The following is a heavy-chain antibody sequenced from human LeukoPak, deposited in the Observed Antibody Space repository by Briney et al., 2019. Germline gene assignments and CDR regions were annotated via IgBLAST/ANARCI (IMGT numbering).Heavy chain of an antibody. V-gene: IGHV4-61*02. CDR1: GGSISSGSYY. CDR3: ARVGIHYDFWSDQGGDAFDI. J-gene: IGHJ3*02. D-gene: IGHD3-3*01. Sequence: PSQTLSLTCTVSGGSISSGSYYWSWIRQPAGKGLEWIGRIYTSGSTNYNPSLKSRVTISVDTSKNQFSLKLSSVTAADTAVYYCARVGIHYDFWSDQGGDAFDIWGQGTMVTVSS. CDR2: IYTSGST.